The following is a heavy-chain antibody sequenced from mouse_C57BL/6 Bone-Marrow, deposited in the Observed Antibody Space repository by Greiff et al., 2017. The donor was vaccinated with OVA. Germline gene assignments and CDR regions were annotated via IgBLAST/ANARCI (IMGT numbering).Heavy chain of an antibody. CDR3: TREYYGTERFAY. V-gene: IGHV1-15*01. CDR1: GYTFTDYE. D-gene: IGHD1-1*01. CDR2: IDPETGGT. J-gene: IGHJ3*01. Sequence: QVQLQQSGAELVRPGASVTLSCKASGYTFTDYEMHWVKQTPVHGLEWIGAIDPETGGTAYNQKFKGKAILTADKSSSTAYMELRSLTSEDSAVYYCTREYYGTERFAYWGQGTLVTVSA.